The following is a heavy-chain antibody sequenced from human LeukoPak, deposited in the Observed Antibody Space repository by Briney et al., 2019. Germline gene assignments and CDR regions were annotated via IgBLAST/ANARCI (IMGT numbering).Heavy chain of an antibody. Sequence: GRSRRPSCAASAFTSSIYVMRWVRPAASKGMGWVAVIWYDGSNMYYADSVKGRFTISRDNSKNTLYLQMNSLRAEDTAVYFCARAGHGSIIYFDYWGQGTLVTVSS. V-gene: IGHV3-33*01. CDR1: AFTSSIYV. CDR2: IWYDGSNM. CDR3: ARAGHGSIIYFDY. D-gene: IGHD3-10*01. J-gene: IGHJ4*02.